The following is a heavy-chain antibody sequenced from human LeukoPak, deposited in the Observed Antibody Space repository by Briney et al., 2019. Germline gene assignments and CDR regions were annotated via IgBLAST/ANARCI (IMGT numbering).Heavy chain of an antibody. CDR2: ISSSSSTI. D-gene: IGHD3-10*02. Sequence: GGSLRLSCAASGFPFSDYGMYWVRQAPGKGLEWVSYISSSSSTIFYADSVKGRFTISRDNAKNSLYLQMNSLRAEDTAVYYCAELGITMIGGVWGKGTTVTISS. J-gene: IGHJ6*04. CDR1: GFPFSDYG. V-gene: IGHV3-48*01. CDR3: AELGITMIGGV.